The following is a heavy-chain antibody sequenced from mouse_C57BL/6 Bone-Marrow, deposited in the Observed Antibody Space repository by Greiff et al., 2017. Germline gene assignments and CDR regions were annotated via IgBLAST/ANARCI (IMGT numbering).Heavy chain of an antibody. J-gene: IGHJ3*01. Sequence: QVHVKQPGAELVKPGASVKMSCKASGYTFTSYWITWVKQRPGQGLEWIGDIYPGSGSTNYNEKFKSKATLTVDTSSSTAYMQLSSLTSEDSAVYYCARYPYYYGSSYGFAYWGQGTLVTVSA. D-gene: IGHD1-1*01. CDR3: ARYPYYYGSSYGFAY. V-gene: IGHV1-55*01. CDR1: GYTFTSYW. CDR2: IYPGSGST.